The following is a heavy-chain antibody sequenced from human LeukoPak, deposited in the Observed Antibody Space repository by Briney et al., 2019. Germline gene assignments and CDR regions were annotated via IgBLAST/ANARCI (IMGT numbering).Heavy chain of an antibody. V-gene: IGHV5-51*01. CDR1: GYIFSNYW. Sequence: GESLKISCKGSGYIFSNYWIGWVRQLPGKGLEWMGIIYPGDSDTRYSPSFQGQVTISADKSISTAYLQWSSLKASDTAIYYCTRRESSSNFDYWGQGILVTVSS. CDR2: IYPGDSDT. D-gene: IGHD6-13*01. CDR3: TRRESSSNFDY. J-gene: IGHJ4*02.